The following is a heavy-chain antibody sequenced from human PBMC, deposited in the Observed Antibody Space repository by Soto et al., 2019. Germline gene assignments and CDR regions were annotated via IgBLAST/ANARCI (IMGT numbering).Heavy chain of an antibody. CDR3: ARLKREYRSSTSCPFYH. D-gene: IGHD2-2*01. J-gene: IGHJ4*02. CDR2: IYYSGST. V-gene: IGHV4-39*01. Sequence: SETLSLTXTVSGGSISSSSYYWGWIRQPPGKGLEWIGSIYYSGSTYYNPSLKSRVTISVDTSKNQFSLKLSSVTAADTAVYYCARLKREYRSSTSCPFYHWGQGTLVTVSS. CDR1: GGSISSSSYY.